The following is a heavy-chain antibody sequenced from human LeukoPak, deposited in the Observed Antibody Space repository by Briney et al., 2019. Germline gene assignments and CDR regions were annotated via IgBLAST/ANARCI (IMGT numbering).Heavy chain of an antibody. Sequence: SVKVSCRASGGTFTSYTISWVRQAPGQGLEWMGRIIPILGIANYAQKFQGRVTITADKSTSTAYMELSSLRSEDTAVYYCARGWGIAAAGTSWFDPWGQGILVTVSS. J-gene: IGHJ5*02. CDR1: GGTFTSYT. D-gene: IGHD6-13*01. CDR2: IIPILGIA. CDR3: ARGWGIAAAGTSWFDP. V-gene: IGHV1-69*02.